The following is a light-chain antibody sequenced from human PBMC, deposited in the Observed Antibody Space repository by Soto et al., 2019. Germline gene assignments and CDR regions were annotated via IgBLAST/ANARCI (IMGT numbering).Light chain of an antibody. V-gene: IGLV2-11*01. CDR1: SSDVGGYSY. CDR2: DVS. J-gene: IGLJ1*01. CDR3: CSFAGSYTLYV. Sequence: QSVLTQPRSVSGSPGHSVTISCTGTSSDVGGYSYVSWFQQHPGKAPKLMIYDVSKRPSGVPDRFSGSKSGNTASLTISGLQAEDEADYYCCSFAGSYTLYVFGTGTKVTV.